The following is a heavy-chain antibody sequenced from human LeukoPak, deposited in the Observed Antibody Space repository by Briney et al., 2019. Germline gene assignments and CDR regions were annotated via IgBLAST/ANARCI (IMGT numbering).Heavy chain of an antibody. CDR2: ISGSGGST. D-gene: IGHD1-26*01. CDR3: AKAGYGGSYYGPKDY. Sequence: GGSLRLSCAASGFTFSSYAMSWVRQAQGKGLEWVSAISGSGGSTYYADSVKGRFTISRDNSKNTLYLQMNSLRAEDTAVYYCAKAGYGGSYYGPKDYWGQGTLVTVSS. CDR1: GFTFSSYA. J-gene: IGHJ4*02. V-gene: IGHV3-23*01.